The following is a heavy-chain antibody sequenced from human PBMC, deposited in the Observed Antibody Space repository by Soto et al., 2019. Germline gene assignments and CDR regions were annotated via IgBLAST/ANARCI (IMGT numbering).Heavy chain of an antibody. CDR2: ISGSAGT. J-gene: IGHJ4*02. D-gene: IGHD3-16*02. Sequence: PGGSLRLSCTASGFTLRTYAMTWFRQAPGKGLEWVSAISGSAGTFYATSVKGRFTISRDNSRSTVYLQMHSLRAEDSAIYYCAKEKDYDFNWGSDRFTSHYWGRGTLVTVSS. CDR3: AKEKDYDFNWGSDRFTSHY. V-gene: IGHV3-23*01. CDR1: GFTLRTYA.